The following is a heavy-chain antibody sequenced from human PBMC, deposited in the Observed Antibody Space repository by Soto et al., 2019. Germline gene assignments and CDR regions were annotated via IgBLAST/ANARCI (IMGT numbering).Heavy chain of an antibody. CDR3: ATNYYDSSGYPETLGYFDY. Sequence: SVKVSCKASGGTFSSYAISWVRQAPGQGLEWMGGIIPIFGTANYAQKFQGRVTITADESTSTAYMELISLRSEDTAVYYCATNYYDSSGYPETLGYFDYWGQGTLVTVSS. D-gene: IGHD3-22*01. J-gene: IGHJ4*02. CDR2: IIPIFGTA. V-gene: IGHV1-69*13. CDR1: GGTFSSYA.